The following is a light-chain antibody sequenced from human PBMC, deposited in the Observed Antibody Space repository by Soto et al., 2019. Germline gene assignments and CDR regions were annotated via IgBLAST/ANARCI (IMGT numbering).Light chain of an antibody. CDR2: GTS. CDR1: QNISRS. V-gene: IGKV3-15*01. J-gene: IGKJ1*01. Sequence: VITHSLFTLSVSPLHRATLSCRASQNISRSLAWYQQKPGQGPSLLIYGTSTRAGGVPARFSGGGSGTEFTLTITSLQSEDFAVYYCHQYNGWPRTFGQGTKVDIK. CDR3: HQYNGWPRT.